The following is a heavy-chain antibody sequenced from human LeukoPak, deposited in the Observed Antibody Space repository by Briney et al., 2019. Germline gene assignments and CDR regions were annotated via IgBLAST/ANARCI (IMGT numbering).Heavy chain of an antibody. CDR2: VQSSGST. V-gene: IGHV4-31*03. D-gene: IGHD3-10*01. Sequence: PSETLSLICNVSRGSISSGAYYWTWIRQHPGKGLEWIGYVQSSGSTYYNPTFNSRVTMSVDTSKNQLSLSLSSVTAADTAVYFCARDRYGSGYDAFDIWGQGTMVTVSS. CDR1: RGSISSGAYY. J-gene: IGHJ3*02. CDR3: ARDRYGSGYDAFDI.